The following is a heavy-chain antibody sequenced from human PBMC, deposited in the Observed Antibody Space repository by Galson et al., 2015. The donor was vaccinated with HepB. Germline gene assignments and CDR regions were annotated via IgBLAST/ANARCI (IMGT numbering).Heavy chain of an antibody. J-gene: IGHJ4*02. V-gene: IGHV3-30*02. D-gene: IGHD6-19*01. CDR1: GFTFSSYG. CDR3: AKDRADTLDY. Sequence: LRLSCAASGFTFSSYGMRWVRQAPGRGLEWVAFIRYDGSNKYYADSVKGRFTISRDNSKNTLYLQMNSLRAEDTAVYYCAKDRADTLDYWGQGTLVTVSS. CDR2: IRYDGSNK.